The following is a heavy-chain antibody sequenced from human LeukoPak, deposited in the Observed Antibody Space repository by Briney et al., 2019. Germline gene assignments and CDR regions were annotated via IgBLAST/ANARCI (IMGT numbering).Heavy chain of an antibody. CDR3: ARGYYGSGSYLDYYYYMDV. Sequence: SVKVSCKASGGTFSSYTISWVRQAPGQGLEWMGRIFPILGIANYAQKFQGRVTITADKSTSTAYMELSSLRSEDTAVYYCARGYYGSGSYLDYYYYMDVWGKGTTVTVSS. D-gene: IGHD3-10*01. J-gene: IGHJ6*03. CDR2: IFPILGIA. V-gene: IGHV1-69*02. CDR1: GGTFSSYT.